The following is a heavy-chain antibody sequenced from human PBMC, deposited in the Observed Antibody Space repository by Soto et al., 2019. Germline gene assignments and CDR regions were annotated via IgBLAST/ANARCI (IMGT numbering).Heavy chain of an antibody. D-gene: IGHD6-19*01. V-gene: IGHV3-23*01. CDR2: ISGSGGST. Sequence: EVQLLESGGGLVQPGGSLRLSCAASGFTFSSYAMSWVRQAPGKGLEWVSAISGSGGSTYYADSVKGRFTISRDNSKNPLYLQMNSLRAEDTAVYYCAKGEQWLPTYNWFDPWGQGTLVTVSS. CDR1: GFTFSSYA. J-gene: IGHJ5*02. CDR3: AKGEQWLPTYNWFDP.